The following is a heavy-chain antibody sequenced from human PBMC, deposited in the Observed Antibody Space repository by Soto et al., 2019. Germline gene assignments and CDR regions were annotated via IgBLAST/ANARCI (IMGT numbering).Heavy chain of an antibody. V-gene: IGHV4-30-4*01. CDR2: IYYSGST. D-gene: IGHD1-7*01. CDR1: GGSISSGDYY. Sequence: QVQLQESGPGLVKPSQTLSLTCTVSGGSISSGDYYWSWIRQPPGKGLEWIGYIYYSGSTYYNPSLKSRVTLSVDTSKNQFSLKLSSVTAADTAVYYCAREVGAYNWNYLTFYYGMDVWGQGTTVTVSS. CDR3: AREVGAYNWNYLTFYYGMDV. J-gene: IGHJ6*02.